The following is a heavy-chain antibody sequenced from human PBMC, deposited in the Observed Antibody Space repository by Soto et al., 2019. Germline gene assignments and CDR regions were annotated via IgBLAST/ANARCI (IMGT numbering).Heavy chain of an antibody. CDR3: ARHRLAVATIDYYGMDV. J-gene: IGHJ6*02. V-gene: IGHV5-10-1*01. D-gene: IGHD6-19*01. CDR1: RYNFTNYW. CDR2: IDPSDSYT. Sequence: GESLKISCKVSRYNFTNYWISGVRQMSGKGLEWMGRIDPSDSYTNYSPSFQGHVTISVDMSISTAYVQWSSLKASDTATYYCARHRLAVATIDYYGMDVWGQGTTVTVSS.